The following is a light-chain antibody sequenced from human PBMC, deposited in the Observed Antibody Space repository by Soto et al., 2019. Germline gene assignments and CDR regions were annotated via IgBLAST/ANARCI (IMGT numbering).Light chain of an antibody. CDR2: DNS. V-gene: IGLV1-51*01. CDR1: SSNIGNNY. CDR3: GTWDSGLSAGV. J-gene: IGLJ2*01. Sequence: QSVLTQPPSVSAAPGQKVTISCSGSSSNIGNNYVSWYQQLPGTAPKLLIYDNSKRPSGIPDRFSGSKSGTSATLGITGLQTGDEADYYCGTWDSGLSAGVFGGGTKVTVL.